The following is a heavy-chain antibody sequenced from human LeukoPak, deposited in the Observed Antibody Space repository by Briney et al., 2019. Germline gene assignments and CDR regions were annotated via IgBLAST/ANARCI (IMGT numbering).Heavy chain of an antibody. D-gene: IGHD6-6*01. V-gene: IGHV4-39*01. Sequence: KASETLSLTCTVSGGSISSRSYYWGWIRQPPGKGLEWIGSIYYSGSTYYNPSLKSRVTISVDTSKNQFSLKLSSVTAADTALYYCARLHYSSWSFDYWGQGTLVTVSS. CDR2: IYYSGST. CDR3: ARLHYSSWSFDY. J-gene: IGHJ4*02. CDR1: GGSISSRSYY.